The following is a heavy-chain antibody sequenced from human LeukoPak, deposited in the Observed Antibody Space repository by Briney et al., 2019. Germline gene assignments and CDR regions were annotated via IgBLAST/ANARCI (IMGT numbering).Heavy chain of an antibody. Sequence: SETLSLTCTVSGGSISSSSYYWGWIRQPPGKGLEWIGSIYYSGSTYYNPSLKSRVTISVDTSKNQFSLKLSSVTAADTAVYYCARVIVVVPAAMGLGWFDPWGQGTLVTVSS. V-gene: IGHV4-39*07. CDR3: ARVIVVVPAAMGLGWFDP. J-gene: IGHJ5*02. CDR2: IYYSGST. D-gene: IGHD2-2*01. CDR1: GGSISSSSYY.